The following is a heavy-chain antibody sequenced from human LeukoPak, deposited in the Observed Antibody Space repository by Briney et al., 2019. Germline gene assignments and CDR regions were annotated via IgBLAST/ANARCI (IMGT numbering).Heavy chain of an antibody. D-gene: IGHD6-13*01. V-gene: IGHV1-8*01. Sequence: ASVKVSCKASGYTFTSYDINWVRQATGQGLEWMGWMNPNSGNTGYAQRFQGRVTMTRNTSISTAYMELSSLGSEDTAVYYCARRSIAAAPRSWFDPWGQGTLVTVSS. CDR2: MNPNSGNT. CDR3: ARRSIAAAPRSWFDP. J-gene: IGHJ5*02. CDR1: GYTFTSYD.